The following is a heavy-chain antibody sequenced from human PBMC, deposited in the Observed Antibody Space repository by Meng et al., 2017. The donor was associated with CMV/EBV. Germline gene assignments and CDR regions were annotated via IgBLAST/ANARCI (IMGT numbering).Heavy chain of an antibody. CDR3: ARDSAEKGVSDAFDI. J-gene: IGHJ3*02. V-gene: IGHV1-18*01. CDR2: ISAYNGNT. Sequence: ASVKVSCKASGYTFTSYGISRVRQAPGQGLEGMGWISAYNGNTNYAQKLQGRVTMTTDTSTSTAYMELRSLRSDDTAVYYCARDSAEKGVSDAFDIWGQGTMVTVSS. CDR1: GYTFTSYG.